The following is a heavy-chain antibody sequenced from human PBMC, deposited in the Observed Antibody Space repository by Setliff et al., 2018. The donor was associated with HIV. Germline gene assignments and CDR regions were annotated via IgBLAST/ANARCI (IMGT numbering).Heavy chain of an antibody. CDR1: GYSFSRFS. CDR3: ARDDYANTDLDF. V-gene: IGHV7-4-1*02. Sequence: ASVKVSCKASGYSFSRFSINWVRQAPGQGLEWMGWINTNSWIPTYAQGFTGRFVFSLDTSLSTAYLEISGLKVEDSAVYCCARDDYANTDLDFWGPGTLVTVSS. D-gene: IGHD4-17*01. J-gene: IGHJ4*02. CDR2: INTNSWIP.